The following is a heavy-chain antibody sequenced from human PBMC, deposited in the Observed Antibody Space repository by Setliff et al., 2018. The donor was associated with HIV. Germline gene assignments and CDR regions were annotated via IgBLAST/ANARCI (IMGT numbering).Heavy chain of an antibody. CDR1: GFTVIDYA. CDR2: ISSSGSYI. J-gene: IGHJ3*02. CDR3: ARSRSTRDAFDT. D-gene: IGHD2-2*01. Sequence: GESLKISCEASGFTVIDYALNWVRQAPGKGLEWVSSISSSGSYIYYAASLEGRFTITRDNARNSLYLEMSTLRAEDTALYYCARSRSTRDAFDTWGRGTMVTVSS. V-gene: IGHV3-21*01.